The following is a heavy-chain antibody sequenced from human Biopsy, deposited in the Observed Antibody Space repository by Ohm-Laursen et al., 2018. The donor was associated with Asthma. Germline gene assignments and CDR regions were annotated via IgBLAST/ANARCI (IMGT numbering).Heavy chain of an antibody. CDR3: ARNAGAGTFDF. V-gene: IGHV1-3*04. Sequence: ESSVKVSCKASGYTFNRYIMHWVRQAPGQRLEWMGLVNTASQDTVYSQKFQGRVSITRDTSASSAYMELSSLNFADTAVYYCARNAGAGTFDFWGQGTLVTVSS. J-gene: IGHJ4*02. D-gene: IGHD1-14*01. CDR1: GYTFNRYI. CDR2: VNTASQDT.